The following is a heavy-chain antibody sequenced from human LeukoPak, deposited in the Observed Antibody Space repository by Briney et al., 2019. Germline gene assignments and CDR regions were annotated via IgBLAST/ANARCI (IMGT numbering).Heavy chain of an antibody. Sequence: PGGSLRLSCAASGFTFSSYAMHWVRQAPGKGLEWVAVISYDGSNKYYADSVKGRFTISRDNSKNTLYLQMNSLRAEDTAVYYCARGFCESSPGAFDTWGQGILVTDSS. CDR3: ARGFCESSPGAFDT. V-gene: IGHV3-30-3*01. CDR2: ISYDGSNK. J-gene: IGHJ3*02. CDR1: GFTFSSYA. D-gene: IGHD3-3*01.